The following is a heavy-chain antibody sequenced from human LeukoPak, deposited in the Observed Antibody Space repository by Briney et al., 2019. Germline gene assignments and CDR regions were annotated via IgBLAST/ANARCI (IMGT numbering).Heavy chain of an antibody. CDR3: ASDFWSGYYTGRSTNY. CDR1: GGSFSGYY. D-gene: IGHD3-3*01. V-gene: IGHV4-34*01. CDR2: INHSGST. J-gene: IGHJ4*02. Sequence: SETLSLTCAVYGGSFSGYYWSWIRQPPGKGLEWIGEINHSGSTSYNPSLKSRVTISVDTSKNQFSLKLSSVTAADTAVYYCASDFWSGYYTGRSTNYWGQGTLVTVSS.